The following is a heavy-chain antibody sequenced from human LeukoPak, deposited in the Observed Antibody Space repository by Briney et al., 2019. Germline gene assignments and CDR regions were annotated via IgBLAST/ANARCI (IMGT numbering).Heavy chain of an antibody. Sequence: GGSLRLSCAASGFTFSSYGMHWVRQAPGKGLEWVAFIRYDGSNKYYADSVKGRFTISRDNSKNTLYLQMNSLRAEDTAVYYCARERQDSSGYYWTSYYYYGMDVWGQGTTVTVSS. CDR1: GFTFSSYG. D-gene: IGHD3-22*01. V-gene: IGHV3-30*02. CDR3: ARERQDSSGYYWTSYYYYGMDV. CDR2: IRYDGSNK. J-gene: IGHJ6*02.